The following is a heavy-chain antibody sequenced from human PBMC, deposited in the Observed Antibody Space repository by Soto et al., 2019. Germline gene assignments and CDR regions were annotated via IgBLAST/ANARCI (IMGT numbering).Heavy chain of an antibody. CDR2: ISGGGDAT. CDR1: GFTFINYA. V-gene: IGHV3-23*01. Sequence: EVQLLESGGGLVQPGGSLRLSCAASGFTFINYAMNWVRQSPGKGLQWVATISGGGDATFYTDSVKGRFTISKDFSINTASLQMNSLGADDTAVYYCARKVLGSTTRPDYWYFDLWGRGNLVTVSS. CDR3: ARKVLGSTTRPDYWYFDL. J-gene: IGHJ2*01. D-gene: IGHD3-10*01.